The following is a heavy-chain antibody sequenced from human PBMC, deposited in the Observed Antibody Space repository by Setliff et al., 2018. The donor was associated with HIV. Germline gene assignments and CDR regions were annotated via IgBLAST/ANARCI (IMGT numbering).Heavy chain of an antibody. J-gene: IGHJ4*02. D-gene: IGHD2-2*01. Sequence: PGGSLRLSXAASGFTSSNSMMGWVRQAPGKGLEWVGRVKTKIDGGATDYAAPVKGRFTISRDDSKDTLYLQMNSLKTEDTAVYYCTTIVGFCSSTRCYSDYWGQGTLVTVSS. CDR3: TTIVGFCSSTRCYSDY. CDR1: GFTSSNSM. V-gene: IGHV3-15*01. CDR2: VKTKIDGGAT.